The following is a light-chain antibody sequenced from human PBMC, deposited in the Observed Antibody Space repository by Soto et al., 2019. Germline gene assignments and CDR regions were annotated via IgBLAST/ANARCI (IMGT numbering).Light chain of an antibody. J-gene: IGKJ4*01. CDR2: DAS. V-gene: IGKV1-9*01. CDR1: DDITNY. CDR3: QQLSRYPST. Sequence: IQLTQSPSSLSASVGDRVTVTCRASDDITNYLAWYQQKAGKAPKLLIYDASTLYSGVPSRFSGRLSWTDLTLTISGLQPEDFSTDYGQQLSRYPSTFGGGTKVDIK.